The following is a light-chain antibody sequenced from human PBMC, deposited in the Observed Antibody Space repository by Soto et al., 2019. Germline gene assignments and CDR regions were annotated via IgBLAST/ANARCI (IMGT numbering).Light chain of an antibody. Sequence: DIQMTQSPSTLSASVGDRVTITCRASQRIDTWLAWFQQKPGRAPKVVIYKASNLKSGVPSRFSGRGSGTEFTLTISSLQPDDFATYYCQHYSGYSPWTFGQGTKVEIK. CDR1: QRIDTW. CDR2: KAS. V-gene: IGKV1-5*03. J-gene: IGKJ1*01. CDR3: QHYSGYSPWT.